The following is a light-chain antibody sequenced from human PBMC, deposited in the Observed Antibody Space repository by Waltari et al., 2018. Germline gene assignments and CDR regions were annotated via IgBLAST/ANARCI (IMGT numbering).Light chain of an antibody. V-gene: IGLV2-11*01. CDR3: CSYAGSYTPR. CDR2: DVS. CDR1: SSDVGGYNY. Sequence: QSALTQPRSVSGSPGQSVTISCTGTSSDVGGYNYVSWYQQHPGKAPKLMMYDVSKRPSGVPDRFSGSKSGNTASLTISGLQAEDEADYYCCSYAGSYTPRIGGGTKLTVL. J-gene: IGLJ2*01.